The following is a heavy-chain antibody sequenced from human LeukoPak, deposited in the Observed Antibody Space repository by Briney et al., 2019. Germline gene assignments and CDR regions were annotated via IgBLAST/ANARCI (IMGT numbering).Heavy chain of an antibody. CDR2: ISSSSSYI. V-gene: IGHV3-21*01. D-gene: IGHD2-15*01. CDR3: GRDGAATLEYYYYGMDV. Sequence: GGSLRLSCAASGFTFSSYSMNWVRQAPGKGLEWVSSISSSSSYIYYADSVKGRFTISRDNAKNSLYLQMNSLRAEDTAVYYCGRDGAATLEYYYYGMDVWGQGTTVTVSS. J-gene: IGHJ6*02. CDR1: GFTFSSYS.